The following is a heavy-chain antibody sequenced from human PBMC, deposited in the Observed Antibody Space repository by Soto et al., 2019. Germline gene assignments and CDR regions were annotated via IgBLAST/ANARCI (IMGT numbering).Heavy chain of an antibody. V-gene: IGHV3-30*18. D-gene: IGHD2-15*01. CDR2: ILNDGSSE. Sequence: SGGSLRLSCADSGFIFRTYGMHWVRQAPGKGLEWVALILNDGSSEYYADSVKGRFTISRDNSKNMLYLQMNSLRVEDTAMYYCANGRYSSPPGMDVWGQGTTVTV. CDR1: GFIFRTYG. CDR3: ANGRYSSPPGMDV. J-gene: IGHJ6*02.